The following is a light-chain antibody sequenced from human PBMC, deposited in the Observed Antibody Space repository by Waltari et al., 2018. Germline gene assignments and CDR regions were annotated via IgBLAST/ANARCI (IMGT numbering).Light chain of an antibody. CDR1: SSDVGDFNS. Sequence: QSALTQPASVSASPGESITISCTATSSDVGDFNSVSWYQQHPGKAPKFMFYDFRNRPLGVSHRFSGSKSGNTASLTISGLQAEDEAVYYCSSFTTGSTLLFGGGTKLTVL. CDR3: SSFTTGSTLL. CDR2: DFR. J-gene: IGLJ2*01. V-gene: IGLV2-14*03.